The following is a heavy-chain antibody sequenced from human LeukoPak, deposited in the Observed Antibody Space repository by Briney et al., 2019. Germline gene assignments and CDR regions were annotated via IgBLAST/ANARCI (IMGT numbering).Heavy chain of an antibody. Sequence: DSVRVSCKASGYTFTIYEFNRVRQAPGQGLEWLGYISPDTGNTGYAQKFQGRVNMNRDTSISTTYMEFSSPTSEDTAVYYCARGPRFDPWGQGTLVTVSS. CDR3: ARGPRFDP. CDR2: ISPDTGNT. V-gene: IGHV1-8*01. J-gene: IGHJ5*02. CDR1: GYTFTIYE.